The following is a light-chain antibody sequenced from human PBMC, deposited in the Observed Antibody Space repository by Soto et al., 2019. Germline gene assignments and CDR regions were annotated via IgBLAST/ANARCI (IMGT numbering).Light chain of an antibody. V-gene: IGLV2-14*01. CDR1: SSDVGAYTS. CDR2: EVN. CDR3: SSYISDNSSYL. Sequence: QSLLTQPASVSGSPGQSITISCTGTSSDVGAYTSVSWYQHHPDKAPKVMIYEVNKRPSGVSLRFSGSKSGNTASLTISGLQADDEAHYYCSSYISDNSSYLVGNGTKVTVL. J-gene: IGLJ1*01.